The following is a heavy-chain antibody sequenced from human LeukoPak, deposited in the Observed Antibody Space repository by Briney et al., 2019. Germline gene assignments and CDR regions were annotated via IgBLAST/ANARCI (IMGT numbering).Heavy chain of an antibody. V-gene: IGHV4-4*07. CDR3: ARVYYGSGSYESYFDY. Sequence: PSETLSLTCTVSGGSISSYYWSWIRQPAGKGLEWIGRIYTSGSTNYNPSLKSRVTMSVDTSKNQFSLKLSSVTAADTAVYYCARVYYGSGSYESYFDYWGQGTLVTVSS. D-gene: IGHD3-10*01. J-gene: IGHJ4*02. CDR1: GGSISSYY. CDR2: IYTSGST.